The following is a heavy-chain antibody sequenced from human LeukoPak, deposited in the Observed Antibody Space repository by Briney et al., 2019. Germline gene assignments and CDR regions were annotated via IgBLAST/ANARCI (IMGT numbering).Heavy chain of an antibody. CDR1: GFTFSSYA. V-gene: IGHV3-21*01. D-gene: IGHD3-22*01. J-gene: IGHJ6*02. Sequence: GGSLRLSCAASGFTFSSYAMSWVRQAPGKGLEWVSAISGSSSYIYYADSVKGRFTISRDNAKNSLYLQMNSLRAEDTAVYYCARALYYYDSSGYHATYGMDVWGQGTTVTVSS. CDR3: ARALYYYDSSGYHATYGMDV. CDR2: ISGSSSYI.